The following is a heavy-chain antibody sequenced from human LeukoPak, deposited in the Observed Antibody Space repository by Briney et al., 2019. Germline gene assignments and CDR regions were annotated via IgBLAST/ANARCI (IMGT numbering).Heavy chain of an antibody. CDR1: GFTFSSYA. V-gene: IGHV3-23*01. Sequence: GGSLRLSCAASGFTFSSYAMGWVRQAPGKGLEWVSAISGSGGSTYYADSVKGRFTISRDNSKNTLYLQMNSLRAEDTAVYYCAKFTGIENNAFDIWGQGTMVTVSS. D-gene: IGHD2-15*01. CDR2: ISGSGGST. J-gene: IGHJ3*02. CDR3: AKFTGIENNAFDI.